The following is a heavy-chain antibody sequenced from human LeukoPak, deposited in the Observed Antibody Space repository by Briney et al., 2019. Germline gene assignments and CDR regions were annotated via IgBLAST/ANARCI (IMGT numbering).Heavy chain of an antibody. D-gene: IGHD3-3*01. CDR3: AKAYYDFWSGYDYYMDV. Sequence: GPLRLSCAASGFTFSSYGMHWVRQAPGKGLEWVAFIRYDGSNKYYADSVKGRFTISRDSSKNTLYLQMNSLRAEDTAVYYCAKAYYDFWSGYDYYMDVWGKGATVTVSS. CDR2: IRYDGSNK. V-gene: IGHV3-30*02. CDR1: GFTFSSYG. J-gene: IGHJ6*03.